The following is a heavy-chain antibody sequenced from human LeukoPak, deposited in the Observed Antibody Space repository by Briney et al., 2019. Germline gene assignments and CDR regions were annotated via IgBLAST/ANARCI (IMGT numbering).Heavy chain of an antibody. V-gene: IGHV3-72*01. CDR1: GFTFSDHY. Sequence: PGGSLRLSCAASGFTFSDHYMDWVRQPPGKGLDWLGRTRNKDNSYTTESAASAKGIFTISRDDSKSSESLQMNSLKTEDTAVYYCAGGGGSYSPISYWGQGTLVTVSS. CDR2: TRNKDNSYTT. CDR3: AGGGGSYSPISY. J-gene: IGHJ4*02. D-gene: IGHD1-26*01.